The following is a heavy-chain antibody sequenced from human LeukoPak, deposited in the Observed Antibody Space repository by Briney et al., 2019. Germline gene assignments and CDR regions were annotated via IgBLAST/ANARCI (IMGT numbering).Heavy chain of an antibody. D-gene: IGHD3-3*01. V-gene: IGHV3-30-3*01. Sequence: PGGALRLSCAASGFTFSSYALHWVRQAPGKGLGWGAVISYDGSNKYYADSVKGRFTISRDNSKNTLYLQMNSLRAEDTAVYYCARDPGDFWSGYSFDYWGQGTLVTVSS. CDR1: GFTFSSYA. J-gene: IGHJ4*02. CDR3: ARDPGDFWSGYSFDY. CDR2: ISYDGSNK.